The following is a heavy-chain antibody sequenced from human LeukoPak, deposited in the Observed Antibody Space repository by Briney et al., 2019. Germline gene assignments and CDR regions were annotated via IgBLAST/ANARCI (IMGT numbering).Heavy chain of an antibody. CDR2: IIPIFGTA. J-gene: IGHJ4*02. CDR1: GGTFSSYA. V-gene: IGHV1-69*06. D-gene: IGHD4-17*01. Sequence: GASVKVSCKASGGTFSSYAISWVRQAPGQGLEWMGGIIPIFGTANYAQKFQGRVTITADKSTSTAYMELSSLRSEDTAVYYCARGTHYGDYVGYWGQGTLVTVSS. CDR3: ARGTHYGDYVGY.